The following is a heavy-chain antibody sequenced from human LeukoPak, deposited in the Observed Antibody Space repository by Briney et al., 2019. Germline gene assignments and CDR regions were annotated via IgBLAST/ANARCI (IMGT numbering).Heavy chain of an antibody. V-gene: IGHV4-38-2*01. CDR3: ARILPIRWPGYAFDI. Sequence: SETLSLTCAVSGYSISSGYYWGWIRQPPGKGLEWIGTIYHSGSTYYTPSLKSRVTISVDTSKNHFSLKLSSVTAADTAVYYCARILPIRWPGYAFDIWGQGTMVTVSS. CDR1: GYSISSGYY. D-gene: IGHD4-23*01. J-gene: IGHJ3*02. CDR2: IYHSGST.